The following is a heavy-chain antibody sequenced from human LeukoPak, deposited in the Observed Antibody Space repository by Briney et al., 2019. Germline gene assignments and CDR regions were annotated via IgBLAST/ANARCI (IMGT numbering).Heavy chain of an antibody. V-gene: IGHV3-33*08. Sequence: GGSLRLSCAASGFTFSSYSMNWVRQAPGKGLEWVAVIWYDGSNKYYADSVKGRFTISRDNSKNTLYLQMNSLRAEDTAVYYCARDLPYGDYNGGLDYWGQGTLVTVSS. CDR3: ARDLPYGDYNGGLDY. CDR1: GFTFSSYS. D-gene: IGHD4-17*01. J-gene: IGHJ4*02. CDR2: IWYDGSNK.